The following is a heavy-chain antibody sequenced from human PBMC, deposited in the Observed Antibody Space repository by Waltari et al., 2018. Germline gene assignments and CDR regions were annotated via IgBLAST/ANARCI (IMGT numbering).Heavy chain of an antibody. CDR2: LDPEDGET. D-gene: IGHD2-15*01. CDR3: ASSIVVVAGWWFDP. V-gene: IGHV1-24*01. CDR1: GYTLTELS. J-gene: IGHJ5*02. Sequence: QVQLVQSGAEVKKPGASVKVSCKVSGYTLTELSMHWGRQAPGKGLEWMGGLDPEDGETIYAQKFQGRVTMTEDTSTDTAYMELSSLRSEDTAVYDCASSIVVVAGWWFDPWGQGTLVTVSS.